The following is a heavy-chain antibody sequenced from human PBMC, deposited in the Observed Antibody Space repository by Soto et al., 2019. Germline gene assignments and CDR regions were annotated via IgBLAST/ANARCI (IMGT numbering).Heavy chain of an antibody. CDR2: IYYSGST. J-gene: IGHJ4*02. V-gene: IGHV4-59*05. CDR1: GGSISSYY. D-gene: IGHD6-13*01. CDR3: ARHSTPGPVIAAAGTFDY. Sequence: SETLSLTCTVSGGSISSYYWSWIRQPPGKGLERIGSIYYSGSTYYNPSLKSRVTISVDTSKNQFSLKLSSVTAADTAVYYCARHSTPGPVIAAAGTFDYWGQGTLVTVSS.